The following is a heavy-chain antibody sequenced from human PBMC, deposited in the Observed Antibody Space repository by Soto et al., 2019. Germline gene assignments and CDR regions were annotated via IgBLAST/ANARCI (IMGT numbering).Heavy chain of an antibody. Sequence: EVQLVESGGGLVKPGGSLRLSCTASGLIFSNYGMNWVRQAAGKRPEWVSSISSGGEYIDYADSVKGRLTSSRDNANNILDLQLPSLGVEDTAFYYCATDGAAGAGMGVWGQGTTVTVSS. CDR2: ISSGGEYI. CDR1: GLIFSNYG. J-gene: IGHJ6*02. CDR3: ATDGAAGAGMGV. V-gene: IGHV3-21*06. D-gene: IGHD6-13*01.